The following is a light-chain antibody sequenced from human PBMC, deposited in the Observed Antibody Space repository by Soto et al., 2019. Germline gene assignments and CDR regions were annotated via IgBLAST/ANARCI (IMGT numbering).Light chain of an antibody. J-gene: IGLJ2*01. V-gene: IGLV2-14*01. Sequence: QSALTQPASMSGSPGQSITISCTGTSSDVGAYNYVSWYQQHPGKAPKLMIYDVSNRPSGVSNRFSGSKSGNTASLTISGLQAEDEADYYCSSYTSSSTPVVFGGGTKVTVL. CDR1: SSDVGAYNY. CDR3: SSYTSSSTPVV. CDR2: DVS.